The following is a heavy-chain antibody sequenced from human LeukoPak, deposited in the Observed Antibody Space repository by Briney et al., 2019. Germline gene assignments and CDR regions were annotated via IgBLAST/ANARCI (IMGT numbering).Heavy chain of an antibody. Sequence: GASVKVSCKASGYTFTSYGISWVRQAPGQGLEWMGWISAYNGNTNYAQKLQGRVTMTTDTSTSTAYMELRSLRSDDTAVYYCARDIRNYYYDSSGYYGAALDIWGQGTMVTVSS. CDR1: GYTFTSYG. V-gene: IGHV1-18*01. J-gene: IGHJ3*02. D-gene: IGHD3-22*01. CDR2: ISAYNGNT. CDR3: ARDIRNYYYDSSGYYGAALDI.